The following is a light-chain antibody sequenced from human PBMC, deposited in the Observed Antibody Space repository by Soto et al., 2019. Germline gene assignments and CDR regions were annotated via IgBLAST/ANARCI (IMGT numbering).Light chain of an antibody. CDR2: GAS. CDR1: HTISGW. J-gene: IGKJ1*01. Sequence: DIQMTQSPSTLSSSVGDRVTITCRASHTISGWLAWYQQKPGKAPKLLIYGASTLETGVPSRFSGSGYGTEFTLTISSLQPDDVATYYCQHFNSYPWTFGQGTKVDIK. V-gene: IGKV1-5*01. CDR3: QHFNSYPWT.